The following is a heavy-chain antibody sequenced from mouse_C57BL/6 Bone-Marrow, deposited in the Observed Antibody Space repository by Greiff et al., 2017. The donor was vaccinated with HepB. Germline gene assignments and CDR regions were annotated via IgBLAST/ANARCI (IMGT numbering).Heavy chain of an antibody. Sequence: EVKLVESGGGLVQPGGSLSLSCAASGFTFTDYYMSWVRQPPGKALEWLGFIRNKANGYTTEYSASVKGRFTISRDNSQSILYLQMNALGAEDSATYYCARYNYYDLDYWGQGTTLTVSS. D-gene: IGHD2-4*01. CDR1: GFTFTDYY. J-gene: IGHJ2*01. CDR3: ARYNYYDLDY. CDR2: IRNKANGYTT. V-gene: IGHV7-3*01.